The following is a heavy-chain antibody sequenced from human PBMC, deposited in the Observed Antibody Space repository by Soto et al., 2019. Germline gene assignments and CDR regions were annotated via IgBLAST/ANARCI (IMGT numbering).Heavy chain of an antibody. V-gene: IGHV1-69*01. J-gene: IGHJ4*02. CDR2: IIPIFGTA. CDR1: GGTFSSYA. D-gene: IGHD6-19*01. Sequence: QVQLVQSGAEVKKPGSSVKVSCKASGGTFSSYAISWVRQAPGQGLEWMGGIIPIFGTANYAQKFQGRVMITADESTSTAYMELSSLRSEDTAVYYCARSFPYSSGWRYYFDYWGQGTLVTVSS. CDR3: ARSFPYSSGWRYYFDY.